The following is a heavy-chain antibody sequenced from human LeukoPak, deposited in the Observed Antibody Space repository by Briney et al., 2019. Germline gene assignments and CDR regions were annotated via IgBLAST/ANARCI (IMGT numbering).Heavy chain of an antibody. CDR3: AKVEQDSSGYPFFDY. CDR1: GFTFSSYA. D-gene: IGHD3-22*01. J-gene: IGHJ4*02. CDR2: ISYDGNNK. Sequence: PGGSLRLSCAASGFTFSSYAMHWVRQAPGKGLEWVAVISYDGNNKYYADSVKGRFTISRDNSKNTLYLQMNSLRAEDTAVYYCAKVEQDSSGYPFFDYWGQGTLVTVSS. V-gene: IGHV3-30-3*01.